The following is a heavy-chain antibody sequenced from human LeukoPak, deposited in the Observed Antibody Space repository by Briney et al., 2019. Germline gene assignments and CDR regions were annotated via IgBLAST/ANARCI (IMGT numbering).Heavy chain of an antibody. D-gene: IGHD1-26*01. CDR1: GFTFSTYT. CDR3: ARVGIYPDW. J-gene: IGHJ4*02. V-gene: IGHV3-48*02. CDR2: ISTSSSPT. Sequence: GGSLRLSCAASGFTFSTYTMNWVRQAPGKGLEWVSYISTSSSPTYYADSVKGRFTISRDNAKNSLYLQMNSLRDEDTAVYYCARVGIYPDWWGQGTLVTVSS.